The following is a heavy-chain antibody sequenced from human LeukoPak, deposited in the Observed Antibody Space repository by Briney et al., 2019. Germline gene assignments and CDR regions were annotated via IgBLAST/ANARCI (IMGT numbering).Heavy chain of an antibody. D-gene: IGHD3-22*01. V-gene: IGHV6-1*01. CDR1: GDSVSSNSAA. CDR3: ARARNYYDSSGFYYEGDAFDI. CDR2: TYYRSKWYN. Sequence: SQTLSLTCAISGDSVSSNSAAWNWIRQSPSRGLEWLGRTYYRSKWYNDYAVSVKSRITINPDTSKNQFSLQLSSVTAADTAVYYCARARNYYDSSGFYYEGDAFDIWGQGTMVTVSS. J-gene: IGHJ3*02.